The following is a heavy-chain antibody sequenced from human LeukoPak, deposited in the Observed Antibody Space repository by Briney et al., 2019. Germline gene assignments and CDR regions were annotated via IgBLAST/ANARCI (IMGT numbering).Heavy chain of an antibody. J-gene: IGHJ6*04. CDR2: ISYDGSNK. D-gene: IGHD3-10*02. Sequence: PGRSLRLSCAASGFTFSSYAMHCVRQAPGKGLEWVAVISYDGSNKYYADSVKGRFTISRDNAKNSLYLQMNSLRAEDTAVYYCAELGITMIGGVWGKGTTVTISS. CDR1: GFTFSSYA. CDR3: AELGITMIGGV. V-gene: IGHV3-30*04.